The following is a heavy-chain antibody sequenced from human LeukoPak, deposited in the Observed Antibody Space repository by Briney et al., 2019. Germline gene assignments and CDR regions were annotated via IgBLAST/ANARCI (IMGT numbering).Heavy chain of an antibody. CDR2: ISSSSSYI. CDR3: ASLRYRCSSTSCYVAH. V-gene: IGHV3-21*04. Sequence: PGGSLRLSCAASGFTFSSYSMNWVRQAPGKGLEWVSSISSSSSYIYYADSVKGRFTISRDNAKNSLYLQMNSLRAEDTALYYCASLRYRCSSTSCYVAHWGQGTLVTVSS. J-gene: IGHJ4*02. CDR1: GFTFSSYS. D-gene: IGHD2-2*01.